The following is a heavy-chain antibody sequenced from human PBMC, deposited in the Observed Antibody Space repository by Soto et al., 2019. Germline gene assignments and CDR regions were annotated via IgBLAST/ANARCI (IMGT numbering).Heavy chain of an antibody. J-gene: IGHJ4*02. D-gene: IGHD1-7*01. V-gene: IGHV3-9*01. Sequence: EVQLVESGGGLVQPGRSLRLSCAASGFTFDDYAMHWVRQAPGKGLEWVSGISWNSGSIGYADSVKGRFTISRDNAKNSLYLQMNSPRAEDTALYYCATLELPDYWGQGTLVTVSS. CDR3: ATLELPDY. CDR1: GFTFDDYA. CDR2: ISWNSGSI.